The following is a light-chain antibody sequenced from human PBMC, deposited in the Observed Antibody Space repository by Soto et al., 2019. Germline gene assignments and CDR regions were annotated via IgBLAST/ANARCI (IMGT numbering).Light chain of an antibody. CDR1: SSDVGSYNY. J-gene: IGLJ1*01. CDR2: EVS. V-gene: IGLV2-14*01. Sequence: QSALTQPASVSGSPGQSITISCTGTSSDVGSYNYVSWYQQHPGKAPKLMIYEVSDRPSGISSRFSGSKSGNTASLTISGVQTEDEADYHCSSYTSSTTLFGTGTKLTVL. CDR3: SSYTSSTTL.